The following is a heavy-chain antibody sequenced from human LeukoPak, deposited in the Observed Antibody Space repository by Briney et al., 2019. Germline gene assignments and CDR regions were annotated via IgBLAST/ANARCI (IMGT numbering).Heavy chain of an antibody. CDR3: AKEFDSSTSTDWFDP. CDR1: GFTFSSYG. Sequence: GGSLRLSYAASGFTFSSYGMSWVRQAPGKGLEWVSAISGSGGSTYYADSVKGRFTISRDNSKNTLYLQMNSLRAEDTAVYYCAKEFDSSTSTDWFDPWGQGTLVTVSS. CDR2: ISGSGGST. V-gene: IGHV3-23*01. D-gene: IGHD2-2*01. J-gene: IGHJ5*02.